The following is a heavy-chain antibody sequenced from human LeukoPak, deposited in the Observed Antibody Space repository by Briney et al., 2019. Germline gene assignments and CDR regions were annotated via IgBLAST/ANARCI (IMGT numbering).Heavy chain of an antibody. J-gene: IGHJ4*02. V-gene: IGHV4-39*07. D-gene: IGHD5-18*01. CDR1: GGSISSGDYY. CDR3: VRRGYSYGS. Sequence: SETLSLTCTVSGGSISSGDYYWSWIRQPPGKGLEWIGEINHSGSTNYNPSLKSRVTISVDTSKNQFSLKLSSVTAADTAVYYCVRRGYSYGSWGQGTLVTVSS. CDR2: INHSGST.